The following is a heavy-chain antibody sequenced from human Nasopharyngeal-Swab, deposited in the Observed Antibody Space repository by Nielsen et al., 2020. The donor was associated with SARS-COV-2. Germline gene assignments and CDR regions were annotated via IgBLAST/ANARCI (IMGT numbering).Heavy chain of an antibody. CDR3: AGVRIAARPSVGDY. CDR1: GYTFTGYY. V-gene: IGHV1-2*04. Sequence: ASVKVSCKASGYTFTGYYMHWVRQAPGQGLEWMGWINPNSGGTNYAQKFQGWVTMTRDTSISTAYMELSRLRSDDTAVYYCAGVRIAARPSVGDYWGQGTLVTVSS. J-gene: IGHJ4*02. CDR2: INPNSGGT. D-gene: IGHD6-6*01.